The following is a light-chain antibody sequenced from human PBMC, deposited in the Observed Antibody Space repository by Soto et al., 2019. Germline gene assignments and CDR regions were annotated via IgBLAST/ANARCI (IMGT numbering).Light chain of an antibody. CDR3: QQYNTFSPYT. CDR2: QAA. V-gene: IGKV1-5*03. J-gene: IGKJ2*01. CDR1: QSVTTW. Sequence: DIQMTQSPSTLSASVGDRVTITCRASQSVTTWLAWYQQKPGKAPKVLIYQAANLQSGVPSRFRGSGSGTEFNLTIDSLQTDDFATYSCQQYNTFSPYTFGRGTRLEIK.